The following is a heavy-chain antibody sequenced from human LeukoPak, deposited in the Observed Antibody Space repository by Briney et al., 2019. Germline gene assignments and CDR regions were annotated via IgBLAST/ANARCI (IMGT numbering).Heavy chain of an antibody. D-gene: IGHD2-15*01. CDR2: VFHTGDT. Sequence: SETLSLTCAVSGDSINSFYWSWIRQPPGKGLEWIGYVFHTGDTNSNPSLKSRVTVSLDTSTSRVSLRLTSVTAADTAVYYCARHPFATPFDHWGRGILVTVSS. J-gene: IGHJ4*02. CDR3: ARHPFATPFDH. V-gene: IGHV4-59*08. CDR1: GDSINSFY.